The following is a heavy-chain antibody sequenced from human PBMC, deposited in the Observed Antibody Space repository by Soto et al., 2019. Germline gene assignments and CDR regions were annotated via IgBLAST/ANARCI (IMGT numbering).Heavy chain of an antibody. J-gene: IGHJ4*02. CDR2: IYYSGST. CDR3: ARAGRITGTTGLDY. V-gene: IGHV4-30-4*01. D-gene: IGHD1-7*01. Sequence: PSETRSLPCTVSGGSISSGHYYWSWRRQPPGKGLEWTGYIYYSGSTYYNPSLKSRVTISVDTSKNQFSLKLSPVTAATTAVYSCARAGRITGTTGLDYWGQGTLVTVSS. CDR1: GGSISSGHYY.